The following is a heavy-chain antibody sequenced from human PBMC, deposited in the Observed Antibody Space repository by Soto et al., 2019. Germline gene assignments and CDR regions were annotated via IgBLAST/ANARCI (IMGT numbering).Heavy chain of an antibody. J-gene: IGHJ6*02. CDR3: ARVVVVPADYYYGMDV. Sequence: SETLSLTCTVSGGSISSGGYYWSWIRQHPGKGLEWIGYIYYSGSTYYNPSLKSRVTISVDTSKNQFSLKLSSVTAADTAVYYCARVVVVPADYYYGMDVWGQGTTVTVSS. CDR2: IYYSGST. CDR1: GGSISSGGYY. V-gene: IGHV4-31*03. D-gene: IGHD2-2*01.